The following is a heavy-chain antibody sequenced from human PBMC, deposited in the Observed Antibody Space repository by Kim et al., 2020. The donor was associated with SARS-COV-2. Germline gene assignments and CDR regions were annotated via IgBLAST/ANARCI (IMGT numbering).Heavy chain of an antibody. Sequence: ASVKVSCKASGYTFTSYGINWVRQAPGQGLEWMGWISGYNGNTNYAQKVQGRVTMTTDTSTSTAYMELRSLRSDDTAVYYCARDHLSYDSSGYYRNLDAFYSWGQGTMVTVSS. J-gene: IGHJ3*02. CDR3: ARDHLSYDSSGYYRNLDAFYS. V-gene: IGHV1-18*04. D-gene: IGHD3-22*01. CDR2: ISGYNGNT. CDR1: GYTFTSYG.